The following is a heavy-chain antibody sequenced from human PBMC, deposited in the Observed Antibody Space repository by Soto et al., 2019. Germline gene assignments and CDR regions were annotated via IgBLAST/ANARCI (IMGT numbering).Heavy chain of an antibody. CDR1: GFTFSSYG. D-gene: IGHD1-26*01. CDR2: IWYDGSNK. CDR3: ARAGSGSHWGQTDY. Sequence: QVPLVESGGGVVQPGRSLRLSCAASGFTFSSYGMHWVRQAPGKGLEWVAVIWYDGSNKYYADSVKGRFTISRDNSKNTLYLQMNSLRAEDTAVYYCARAGSGSHWGQTDYWGQGTLVTVSS. J-gene: IGHJ4*02. V-gene: IGHV3-33*01.